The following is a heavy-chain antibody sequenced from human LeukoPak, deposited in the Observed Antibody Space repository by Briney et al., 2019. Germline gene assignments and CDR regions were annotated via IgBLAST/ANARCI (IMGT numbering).Heavy chain of an antibody. CDR2: TYYRSKWYN. V-gene: IGHV6-1*01. J-gene: IGHJ5*02. CDR3: ARDWPDYYDSSGPNWFDP. Sequence: SQTLSLTCAISGDSVSSNSAAWNWIRQSPSRGLEWLGRTYYRSKWYNDYAVSVKSRITINPDTSKNQFSLQLNSVTPEDTAVYYCARDWPDYYDSSGPNWFDPWGQGTLVTVSS. CDR1: GDSVSSNSAA. D-gene: IGHD3-22*01.